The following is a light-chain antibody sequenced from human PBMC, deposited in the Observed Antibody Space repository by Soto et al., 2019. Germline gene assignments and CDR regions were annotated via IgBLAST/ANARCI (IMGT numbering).Light chain of an antibody. CDR3: QQYKSYPWT. CDR1: HSISWW. J-gene: IGKJ1*01. CDR2: XXX. Sequence: DIQMTQSPSTLSVSVGDRVTITCRASHSISWWLAWYQQKPGKGXXXXXXXXXXXXXXVPSRFSGSGSGTEFTLTISSLQPEDFATYYCQQYKSYPWTFGQGTKVDIK. V-gene: IGKV1-5*01.